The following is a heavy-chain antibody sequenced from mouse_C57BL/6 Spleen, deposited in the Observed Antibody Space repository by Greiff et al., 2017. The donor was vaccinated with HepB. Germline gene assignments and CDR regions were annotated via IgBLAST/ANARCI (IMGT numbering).Heavy chain of an antibody. CDR2: ISYDGSN. Sequence: EVKLQESGPGLVKPSQSLSLTCSVTGYSITSGYYWNWIRQFPGNKLEWMGYISYDGSNNYNPSLKNRISITRDTSKNQFFLKLNSVTTEDTATYYCARVGGITTVVAPFDYWGQGTTLTVSS. CDR3: ARVGGITTVVAPFDY. CDR1: GYSITSGYY. J-gene: IGHJ2*01. V-gene: IGHV3-6*01. D-gene: IGHD1-1*01.